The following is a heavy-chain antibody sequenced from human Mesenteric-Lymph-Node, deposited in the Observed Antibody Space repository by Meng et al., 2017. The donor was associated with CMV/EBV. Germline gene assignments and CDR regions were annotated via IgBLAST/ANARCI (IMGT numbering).Heavy chain of an antibody. CDR1: GFTLNTFE. D-gene: IGHD2/OR15-2a*01. CDR3: ARKLLDFYYYGMDV. J-gene: IGHJ6*02. V-gene: IGHV3-48*03. Sequence: GGSLKISCAASGFTLNTFEMNWVRQAPGKGLEWVSYISGSGSTIYYADSVKGRFTISRDNAKSSLYQQMNSLRAEDTAVYYCARKLLDFYYYGMDVWGQGTTVTVSS. CDR2: ISGSGSTI.